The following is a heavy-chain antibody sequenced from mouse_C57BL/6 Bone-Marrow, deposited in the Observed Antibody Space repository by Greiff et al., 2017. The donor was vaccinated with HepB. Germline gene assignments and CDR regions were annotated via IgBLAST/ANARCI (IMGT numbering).Heavy chain of an antibody. J-gene: IGHJ4*01. D-gene: IGHD2-3*01. CDR3: ARIYDGPSG. Sequence: EVKLQESGPGLVKPSQSLSLTCSVTGYSITSGYYWNWIRQFPGNKLEWMGYISYDGSNNYNPSLKNRISITRDTSKNQFFLKLNSVTTEDTATYYCARIYDGPSGWGQGTSVTVSS. CDR2: ISYDGSN. V-gene: IGHV3-6*01. CDR1: GYSITSGYY.